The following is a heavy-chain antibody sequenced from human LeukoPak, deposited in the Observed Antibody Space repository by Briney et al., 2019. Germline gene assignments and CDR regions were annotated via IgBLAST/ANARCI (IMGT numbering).Heavy chain of an antibody. J-gene: IGHJ4*02. V-gene: IGHV3-30*02. CDR3: AKDPCSSTSCYIDY. CDR2: IRYDGSNK. CDR1: GFSFSSSA. Sequence: GGSLRLSCTASGFSFSSSAMHWVRQAPGKGLEGVAFIRYDGSNKYYAGSVKGRFTISRDNSKNTLYLQMNSLRAEDTAVYYCAKDPCSSTSCYIDYWGQGTLVTVSS. D-gene: IGHD2-2*01.